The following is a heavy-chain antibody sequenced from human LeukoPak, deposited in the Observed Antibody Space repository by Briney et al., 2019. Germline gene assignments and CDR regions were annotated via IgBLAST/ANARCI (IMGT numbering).Heavy chain of an antibody. D-gene: IGHD2-2*02. CDR1: GGTFSSYA. V-gene: IGHV1-69*05. J-gene: IGHJ6*03. CDR2: IIPIFGTP. CDR3: ARSARPVIVPAAIGASGYYYYMDV. Sequence: SVKVSCKAPGGTFSSYAISWVRQAPGQGLEWMGGIIPIFGTPNYTQRFQGRVTITTDESTSTTYMELSSLRSEDSAVYYCARSARPVIVPAAIGASGYYYYMDVWDKGTTVTVSS.